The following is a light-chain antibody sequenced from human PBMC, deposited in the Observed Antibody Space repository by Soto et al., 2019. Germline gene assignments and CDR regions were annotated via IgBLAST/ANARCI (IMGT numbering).Light chain of an antibody. V-gene: IGKV3-20*01. J-gene: IGKJ1*01. CDR1: QSVSSSS. CDR3: QQYGTSPTT. CDR2: GAS. Sequence: EIVLTQSPGTLSLSPGERATLSCRASQSVSSSSLAWYQQKPGQTPRFLIYGASTRATGIPDRFSGTGSGTDFTLTISRMETQDFAVYYCQQYGTSPTTFGQGTKVDIK.